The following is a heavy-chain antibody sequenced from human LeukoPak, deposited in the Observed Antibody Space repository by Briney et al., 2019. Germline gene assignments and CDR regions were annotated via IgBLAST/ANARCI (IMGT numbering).Heavy chain of an antibody. CDR2: IYYSGST. CDR3: ARVVAVLAYGMDV. J-gene: IGHJ6*02. Sequence: SETLSPTCTVSGGSVSSGSYYWSWIRQPPGKGLEWIGYIYYSGSTNYNPSLKSRVTISVDTSKNQFSLKLSSVTAADTAVYYCARVVAVLAYGMDVWGQGTTVTVSS. D-gene: IGHD2-15*01. CDR1: GGSVSSGSYY. V-gene: IGHV4-61*01.